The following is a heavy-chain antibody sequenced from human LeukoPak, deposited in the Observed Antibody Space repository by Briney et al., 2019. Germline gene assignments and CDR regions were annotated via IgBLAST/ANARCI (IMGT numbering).Heavy chain of an antibody. D-gene: IGHD3-10*01. J-gene: IGHJ4*02. CDR2: ISSSGSTI. V-gene: IGHV3-48*03. CDR3: ARSAHSGLFDY. CDR1: GFTFSSYE. Sequence: PGGSLRLSCAASGFTFSSYEMTWVRQAPGKGLEWVSYISSSGSTIYYADSLKGRFTISRDNPKNSMYLQMLSLRAEDTAVYYCARSAHSGLFDYWGQGTLVTVSS.